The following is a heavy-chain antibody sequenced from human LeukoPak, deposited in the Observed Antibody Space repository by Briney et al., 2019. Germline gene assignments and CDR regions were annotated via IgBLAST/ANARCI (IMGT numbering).Heavy chain of an antibody. CDR3: ATGLRGDEYYFDY. CDR1: GYTFTSYG. V-gene: IGHV1-18*01. Sequence: ASVKVSCKASGYTFTSYGISWVRQAPGQGLEWMGWISAYNGNTNYAQKFQGRVTMTEDTSTDTAHMELSSLRSEDTAIYYCATGLRGDEYYFDYWGQGTLVTVSS. CDR2: ISAYNGNT. J-gene: IGHJ4*02. D-gene: IGHD3-16*01.